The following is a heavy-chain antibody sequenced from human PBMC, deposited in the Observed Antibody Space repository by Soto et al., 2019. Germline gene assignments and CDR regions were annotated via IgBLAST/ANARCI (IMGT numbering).Heavy chain of an antibody. CDR2: IYYSGST. V-gene: IGHV4-31*03. J-gene: IGHJ4*02. CDR1: GGSISSGGYY. CDR3: ARSSLLDYDRRGEFDY. D-gene: IGHD3-3*01. Sequence: SETLSLTCTVSGGSISSGGYYWSWIRQHPGKGLEWIGYIYYSGSTYYNPSLKSRVTISVDTSKNQFSLKLSSVTAADTAVYYCARSSLLDYDRRGEFDYWGQGTLVTVSS.